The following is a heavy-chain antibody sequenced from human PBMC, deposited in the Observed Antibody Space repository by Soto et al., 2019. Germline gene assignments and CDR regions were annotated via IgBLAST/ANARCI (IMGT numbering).Heavy chain of an antibody. J-gene: IGHJ2*01. CDR1: GGTFSSYA. CDR3: ARVHSSSWYWYFDL. D-gene: IGHD6-13*01. V-gene: IGHV1-69*01. Sequence: QVQLVQSGAEVKKPGSSVKVSCKASGGTFSSYAISWVRQAPGQGLEWMGGIIPIFGTANYAQKFQGRVTITADESTSTAYMGLSSLRSEDTAVYYCARVHSSSWYWYFDLWGRGTLVTVSS. CDR2: IIPIFGTA.